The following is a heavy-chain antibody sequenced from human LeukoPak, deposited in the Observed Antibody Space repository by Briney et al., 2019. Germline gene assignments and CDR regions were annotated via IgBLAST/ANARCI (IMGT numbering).Heavy chain of an antibody. CDR3: AKYYDAYYDSSGYPY. CDR2: ISGSGGST. CDR1: GFTFSSYA. Sequence: GGSLRLSCAASGFTFSSYAMSWVSQAPGKGLEWVSAISGSGGSTYYADSVKGRFTISTYNSKNTLYRQMNSLRAEDTAVYYCAKYYDAYYDSSGYPYWGQGTLVTVSS. D-gene: IGHD3-22*01. J-gene: IGHJ4*02. V-gene: IGHV3-23*01.